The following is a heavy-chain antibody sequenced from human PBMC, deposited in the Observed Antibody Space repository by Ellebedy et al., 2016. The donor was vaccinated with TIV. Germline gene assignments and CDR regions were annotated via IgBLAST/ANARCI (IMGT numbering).Heavy chain of an antibody. CDR3: ARVATGD. J-gene: IGHJ4*02. CDR1: GASIISSDHY. D-gene: IGHD5-12*01. CDR2: IYHFGHSGST. V-gene: IGHV4-30-4*01. Sequence: SETLSLXCTDSGASIISSDHYWSWIRQPPGKGLEWIGYIYHFGHSGSTYYKPSLKSRATISVDTSKNQFSLKLSSVTAADTAMYYCARVATGDWGQGTLVTVAS.